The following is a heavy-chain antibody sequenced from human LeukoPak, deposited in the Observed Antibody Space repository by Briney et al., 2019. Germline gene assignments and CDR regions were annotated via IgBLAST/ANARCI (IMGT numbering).Heavy chain of an antibody. V-gene: IGHV1-46*01. CDR3: ARSDVEMATIIFDY. Sequence: ASVTVSCKAFGYTFTSYYMHWVRQAPGQGLEWMGIINPSGGSTSYAQKFQGRVTMTRDMSTSTVYMELSSLRSEDTAVYYCARSDVEMATIIFDYWGQGTLVTVSS. D-gene: IGHD5-24*01. CDR1: GYTFTSYY. J-gene: IGHJ4*02. CDR2: INPSGGST.